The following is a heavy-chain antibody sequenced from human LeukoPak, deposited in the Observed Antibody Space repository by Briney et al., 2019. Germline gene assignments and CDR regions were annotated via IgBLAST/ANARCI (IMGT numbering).Heavy chain of an antibody. CDR3: ARGGGSYGYGYFDY. CDR1: GFTFSSDW. D-gene: IGHD5-18*01. CDR2: IKRDGSEK. Sequence: GGSLRLSCAASGFTFSSDWMSWVRQAPGKGLEWVANIKRDGSEKYYVDSVKGRFTISRDNAKNSLYLQMNSLRAEDTAVYYCARGGGSYGYGYFDYWGQGTLVTVSS. V-gene: IGHV3-7*01. J-gene: IGHJ4*02.